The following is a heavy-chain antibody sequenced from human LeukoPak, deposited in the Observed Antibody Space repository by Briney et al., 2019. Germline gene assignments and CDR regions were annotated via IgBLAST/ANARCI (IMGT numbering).Heavy chain of an antibody. CDR3: AREGLEGYNRYYFDY. D-gene: IGHD5-24*01. J-gene: IGHJ4*02. Sequence: ASVKVSCKASGYTFTGYYMHWVRQAPGQGLECMGRINPNSGGTNYAQKFQGRVTMTRDTSISTAYMELSRLRSDDTAVYYCAREGLEGYNRYYFDYWGQGTLVTVSS. CDR2: INPNSGGT. V-gene: IGHV1-2*06. CDR1: GYTFTGYY.